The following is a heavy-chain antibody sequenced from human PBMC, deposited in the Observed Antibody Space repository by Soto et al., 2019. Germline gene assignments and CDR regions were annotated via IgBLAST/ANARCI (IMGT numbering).Heavy chain of an antibody. CDR2: ISAYNGNT. Sequence: GASVKVSCKASGYTFTSYGISWVRQAPGQGLEWMGWISAYNGNTNYAQKLQGRVTMTTDTSTSTAYMELRSLRSDDTAVYYCARASFRYGSGSYYKPGPDYWGQGTLVTVSS. V-gene: IGHV1-18*01. CDR3: ARASFRYGSGSYYKPGPDY. D-gene: IGHD3-10*01. CDR1: GYTFTSYG. J-gene: IGHJ4*02.